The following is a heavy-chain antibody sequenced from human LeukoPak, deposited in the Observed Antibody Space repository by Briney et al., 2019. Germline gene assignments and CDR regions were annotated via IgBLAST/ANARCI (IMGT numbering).Heavy chain of an antibody. Sequence: GASVKVSCKASGYTFTSYDINWVRQATGQGLEWMGWMNPNSGNTGYAQKFQGRVTMTRNTSISTAYMELSSLRSEDTAVYYCARPVAGIWNFDYWGQGTLVTVSS. CDR1: GYTFTSYD. CDR2: MNPNSGNT. J-gene: IGHJ4*02. CDR3: ARPVAGIWNFDY. D-gene: IGHD6-19*01. V-gene: IGHV1-8*01.